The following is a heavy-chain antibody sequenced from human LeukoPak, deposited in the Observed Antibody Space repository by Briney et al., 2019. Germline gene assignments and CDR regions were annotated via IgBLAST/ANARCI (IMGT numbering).Heavy chain of an antibody. CDR3: VSMASGSFVY. CDR1: GGSISSYY. CDR2: IHTSGTT. Sequence: PSETLSLTCTVSGGSISSYYWSWIRQPAGKGLEWIGRIHTSGTTNYNPSLKSRVAMSVDTSKNQFSLQVSSVTAADTAVYYRVSMASGSFVYWGQGTLVTVSS. J-gene: IGHJ4*02. V-gene: IGHV4-4*07. D-gene: IGHD3-10*01.